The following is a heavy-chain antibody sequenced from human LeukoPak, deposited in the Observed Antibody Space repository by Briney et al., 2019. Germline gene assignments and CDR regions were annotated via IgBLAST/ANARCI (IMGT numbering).Heavy chain of an antibody. CDR2: FDPEDGET. CDR3: AKDSPTIRSSSWLHYFDN. D-gene: IGHD6-13*01. J-gene: IGHJ4*02. V-gene: IGHV1-24*01. CDR1: GYTLTELS. Sequence: ASVKVSCKVSGYTLTELSMHWVRQAPGKGLEWMGGFDPEDGETIYAQKFQGRVTMTEDTSTDTAYMELSSLRSEDTAVYYCAKDSPTIRSSSWLHYFDNWGQGTLVTVSS.